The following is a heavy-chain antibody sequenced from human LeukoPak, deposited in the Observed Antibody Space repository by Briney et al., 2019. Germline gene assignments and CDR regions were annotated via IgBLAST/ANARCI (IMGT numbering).Heavy chain of an antibody. CDR2: ISSSSSYI. J-gene: IGHJ4*02. Sequence: GGSLRLSCAASGFTFSSYSMNRVRQAPGKGLEWVSSISSSSSYIYYADSVKGRFTISRDNAKNSLYLQMNSLRAEDTAVYYCARGGRWLPDYWGQGTLVTVSS. CDR3: ARGGRWLPDY. CDR1: GFTFSSYS. D-gene: IGHD5-24*01. V-gene: IGHV3-21*01.